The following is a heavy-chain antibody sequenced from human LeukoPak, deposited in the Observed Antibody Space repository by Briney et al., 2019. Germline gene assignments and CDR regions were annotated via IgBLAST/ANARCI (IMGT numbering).Heavy chain of an antibody. D-gene: IGHD6-6*01. CDR1: GYTFTSFV. CDR2: SGAYNGNT. CDR3: ARDHAYEYSSSRTLDY. Sequence: ASVKVSCKASGYTFTSFVISWVGQAPEKGFEGMGWSGAYNGNTNYAQKLQGRVTMTTDTSTSTAYMELRSLRSDDTAVYYCARDHAYEYSSSRTLDYWGQGTLVTVSS. J-gene: IGHJ4*02. V-gene: IGHV1-18*01.